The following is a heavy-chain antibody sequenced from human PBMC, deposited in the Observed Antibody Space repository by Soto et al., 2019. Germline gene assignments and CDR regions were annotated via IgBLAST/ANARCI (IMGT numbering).Heavy chain of an antibody. CDR3: ARAFDYYDSSGFGQIIDY. CDR1: GGSISSYY. J-gene: IGHJ4*02. CDR2: IYYSGST. Sequence: PXGTLYLTGTVSGGSISSYYWSWIRQPPGKGLEWIGYIYYSGSTNYNPSLKSRVTISVDTSKNQFSLKLSSVTAADTAVYYCARAFDYYDSSGFGQIIDYWGQGTLVTVSS. D-gene: IGHD3-22*01. V-gene: IGHV4-59*01.